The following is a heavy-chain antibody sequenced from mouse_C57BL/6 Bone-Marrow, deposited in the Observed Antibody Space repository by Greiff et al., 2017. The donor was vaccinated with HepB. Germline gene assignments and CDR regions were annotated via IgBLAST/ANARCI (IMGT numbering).Heavy chain of an antibody. CDR2: IYPRSGNT. CDR1: GYTFTSYG. J-gene: IGHJ4*01. V-gene: IGHV1-81*01. Sequence: QVQLQQSGAELARPGASVKLSCKASGYTFTSYGISWVKQRTGQGLEWIGEIYPRSGNTYYNEKFKGKATLTADKSSSTAYMELRSLTSEDSAVYFCARPPEDGYYVAMDYWGQGTSVTVSS. CDR3: ARPPEDGYYVAMDY. D-gene: IGHD2-3*01.